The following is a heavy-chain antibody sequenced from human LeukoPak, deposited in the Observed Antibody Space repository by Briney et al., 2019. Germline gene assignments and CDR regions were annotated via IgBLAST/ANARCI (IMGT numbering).Heavy chain of an antibody. V-gene: IGHV3-48*01. J-gene: IGHJ4*02. CDR3: ASFVVVPAAIPLGY. CDR1: GFTFSSYS. D-gene: IGHD2-2*01. CDR2: ISSSSTI. Sequence: PGGSLRLSCAASGFTFSSYSMNWVRQAPGKGLEWVSYISSSSTIYYADSVKGRFTISRDNAKYSLYLQMNSLRAEDTAVYYCASFVVVPAAIPLGYWGQGTLVTVSS.